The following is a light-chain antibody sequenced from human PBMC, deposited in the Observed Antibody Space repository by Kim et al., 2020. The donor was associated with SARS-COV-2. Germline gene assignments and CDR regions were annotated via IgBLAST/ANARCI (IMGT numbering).Light chain of an antibody. CDR2: GSS. Sequence: GXRVPLSRSGSSSNIGNNTVDWYQQLPXPAPKLLISGSSQRPSGVPDRFSGSQSGTSASLAISGLQSEDEADYHCAAWDDSVNGVVFGGGTQLTVL. CDR3: AAWDDSVNGVV. J-gene: IGLJ3*02. V-gene: IGLV1-44*01. CDR1: SSNIGNNT.